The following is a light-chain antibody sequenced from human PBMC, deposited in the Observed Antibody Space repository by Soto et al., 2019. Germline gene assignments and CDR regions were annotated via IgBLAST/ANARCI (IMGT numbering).Light chain of an antibody. CDR3: SSYTSSSTLV. J-gene: IGLJ2*01. V-gene: IGLV2-14*03. CDR2: DVN. CDR1: SSDVGGYNY. Sequence: SVLTQPASVSGSPGQSITISCTGTSSDVGGYNYVSWYQHHPGKAPKLMIYDVNNRPSGVSNRFSGSKSGNTASLTISGLQAEDEADYYCSSYTSSSTLVFGGGTKLTVL.